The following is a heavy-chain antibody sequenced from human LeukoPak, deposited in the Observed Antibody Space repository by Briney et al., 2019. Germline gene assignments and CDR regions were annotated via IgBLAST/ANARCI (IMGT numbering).Heavy chain of an antibody. CDR2: IGGSGGST. D-gene: IGHD3-22*01. J-gene: IGHJ4*02. CDR3: AKDRLSVYYYDSSGYYYFDY. Sequence: GGSLRLSCAASGFTFSSYAMSWVRQAPGKGLEWVSTIGGSGGSTYYADSVKGRFTISRDNSKNTLYLQMNSLRAEDTAVYYCAKDRLSVYYYDSSGYYYFDYWGQGTLVTVSP. CDR1: GFTFSSYA. V-gene: IGHV3-23*01.